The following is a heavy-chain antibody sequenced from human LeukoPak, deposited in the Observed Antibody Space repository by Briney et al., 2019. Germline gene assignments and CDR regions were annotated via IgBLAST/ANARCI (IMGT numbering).Heavy chain of an antibody. Sequence: PGGSLRLSCAASGFTFSSYAMSWVRQAPGKGLEWVSGISGSGGSTYYADSVKGRFTISRDNSKNTLYLQMNSLRVEDTAVYYCARDGYSYGSPYYSDYWGQGTLVTVSS. J-gene: IGHJ4*02. D-gene: IGHD5-18*01. CDR3: ARDGYSYGSPYYSDY. CDR1: GFTFSSYA. V-gene: IGHV3-23*01. CDR2: ISGSGGST.